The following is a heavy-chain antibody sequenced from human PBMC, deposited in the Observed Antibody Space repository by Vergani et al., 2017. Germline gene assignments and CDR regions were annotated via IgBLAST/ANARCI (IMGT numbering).Heavy chain of an antibody. J-gene: IGHJ3*02. D-gene: IGHD4-17*01. CDR1: GGTFSSYT. CDR2: IIPILGIA. Sequence: QVQLVQSGAEVKKPGSSVKVSCKASGGTFSSYTISWVRQAPGQGLEWMGRIIPILGIANYAQKFQGRVTITADKSTSTAYMELSSLRSEDTAVYYCARDDYGDYVFAFGIWGQGTMVTVSS. CDR3: ARDDYGDYVFAFGI. V-gene: IGHV1-69*08.